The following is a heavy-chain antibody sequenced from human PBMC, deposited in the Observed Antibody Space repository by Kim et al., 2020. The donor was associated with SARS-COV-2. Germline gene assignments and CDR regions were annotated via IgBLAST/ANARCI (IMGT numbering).Heavy chain of an antibody. D-gene: IGHD5-12*01. CDR1: GYTFTGYY. CDR3: ARDSPPSMVAKGGWSN. V-gene: IGHV1-2*02. CDR2: INPNSGGT. Sequence: ASVKVSCKASGYTFTGYYMHWVRQAPGQGLEWMGWINPNSGGTNYAQKFQGRVTMTRDTSISTAYMELSRLRSDDTAVYYCARDSPPSMVAKGGWSNWGQGTLVTVSS. J-gene: IGHJ4*02.